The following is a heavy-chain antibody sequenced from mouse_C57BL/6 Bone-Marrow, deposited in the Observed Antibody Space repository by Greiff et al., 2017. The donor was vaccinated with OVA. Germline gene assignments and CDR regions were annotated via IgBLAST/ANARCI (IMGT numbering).Heavy chain of an antibody. CDR2: IDPNSGGT. CDR1: GYTFNSYW. CDR3: ARSREFITTSYWYFDV. V-gene: IGHV1-72*01. Sequence: QVQLQQPGAELVKPGASVKLSCKASGYTFNSYWMHWVKQRPGRGLEWIGRIDPNSGGTKYNEKFKSKATLTVDKPSSTAYMQLSSLTSEDSAVYYCARSREFITTSYWYFDVWGTGTTVTVSS. D-gene: IGHD1-1*01. J-gene: IGHJ1*03.